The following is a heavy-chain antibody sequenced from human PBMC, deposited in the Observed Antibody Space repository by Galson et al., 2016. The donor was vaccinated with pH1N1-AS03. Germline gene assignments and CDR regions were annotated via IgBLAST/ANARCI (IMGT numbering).Heavy chain of an antibody. V-gene: IGHV1-69*04. J-gene: IGHJ4*02. D-gene: IGHD6-6*01. Sequence: SVKVSCKASGGTFSTNDFTWVRQAPGQGLEWMGRIIPMLGRGNYAQKFQGRVTIIADISTSTTYMELSNLTSEDTAIYYCARERDSSSSSIFVYRGQGTQVTVSS. CDR3: ARERDSSSSSIFVY. CDR2: IIPMLGRG. CDR1: GGTFSTND.